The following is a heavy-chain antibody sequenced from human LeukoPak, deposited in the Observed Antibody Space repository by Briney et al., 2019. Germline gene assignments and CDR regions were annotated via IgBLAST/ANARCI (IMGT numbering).Heavy chain of an antibody. CDR3: ARDQRRAAAGTMVLYY. CDR2: INPNSGGT. J-gene: IGHJ4*02. V-gene: IGHV1-2*02. Sequence: ASVKVSCKASGYTFTGHYMHWVRQAPGQGLEWMGWINPNSGGTNYAQKFQGRVTMTRDTSISTAYMELSRLRSDDTAVYYCARDQRRAAAGTMVLYYWGQGTLVTVSS. D-gene: IGHD6-13*01. CDR1: GYTFTGHY.